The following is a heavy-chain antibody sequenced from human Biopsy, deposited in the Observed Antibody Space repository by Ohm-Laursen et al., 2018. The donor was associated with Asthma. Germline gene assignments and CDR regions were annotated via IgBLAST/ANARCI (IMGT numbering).Heavy chain of an antibody. Sequence: SLRLFCAASGFSLNSYGMHWVRQAPGKGLEWVAVMSFDGRQTYYADSVKGRFTISRDNSKNTLYLQMNSLRAEDTAVYYCAKERYYDFWSGYPIWGQGTMVTVSS. CDR1: GFSLNSYG. CDR2: MSFDGRQT. J-gene: IGHJ3*02. D-gene: IGHD3-3*01. CDR3: AKERYYDFWSGYPI. V-gene: IGHV3-30*18.